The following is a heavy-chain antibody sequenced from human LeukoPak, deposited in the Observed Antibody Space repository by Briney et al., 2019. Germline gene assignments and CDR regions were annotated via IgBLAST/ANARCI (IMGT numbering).Heavy chain of an antibody. CDR2: INPISGGT. CDR1: GYTFTGHY. CDR3: ARDHWAELRSVDY. Sequence: ASVKVSCKASGYTFTGHYLHWVRQAPGQGLEWMGWINPISGGTNYAQKFQGRVTMTRDTSINTAYMELSSLRSDDTAVYYCARDHWAELRSVDYWGQGTLITVSS. J-gene: IGHJ4*02. V-gene: IGHV1-2*02. D-gene: IGHD7-27*01.